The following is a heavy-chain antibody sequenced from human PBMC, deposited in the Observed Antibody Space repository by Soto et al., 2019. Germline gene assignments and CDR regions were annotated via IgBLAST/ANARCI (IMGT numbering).Heavy chain of an antibody. CDR3: ARSSRAYSSGWYNPDFDY. D-gene: IGHD6-19*01. CDR1: GGTFSSYA. V-gene: IGHV1-69*01. CDR2: IIPIFGTA. Sequence: QVQLVQSGAEVKKPGSSVKVSCKASGGTFSSYAISWVRQAPGQGLEWMGGIIPIFGTANYAQKFQGRVTITADESTSKAYMELSSLRSEDTAVYYCARSSRAYSSGWYNPDFDYWGQGTLVTVSS. J-gene: IGHJ4*02.